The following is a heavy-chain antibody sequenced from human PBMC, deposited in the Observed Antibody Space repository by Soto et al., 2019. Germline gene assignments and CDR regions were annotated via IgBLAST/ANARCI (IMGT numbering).Heavy chain of an antibody. D-gene: IGHD6-13*01. J-gene: IGHJ4*02. CDR2: ISYDGSNK. V-gene: IGHV3-30*18. Sequence: GGSXRLSCASSVFTFSSYCMHWVRHAPGKGLEWVAVISYDGSNKYYADSVKGRFTISRDNSKNTLYLQMNSLRAEDTAVYSCEKTHIEAVGNNTDYWGQGTLVTVSS. CDR3: EKTHIEAVGNNTDY. CDR1: VFTFSSYC.